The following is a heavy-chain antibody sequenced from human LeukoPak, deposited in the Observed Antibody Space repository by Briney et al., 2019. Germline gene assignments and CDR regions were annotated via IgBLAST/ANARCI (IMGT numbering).Heavy chain of an antibody. J-gene: IGHJ5*02. CDR2: INHSGST. Sequence: PSETLSLTCAVYGGSFSGYYWSWIRQPPGKGLEWIGEINHSGSTNYNPSLKSRVTISVDTSKNQFSLKLSSVTAADTAVYYCARGTTRIVVVPAAIRREFWFDPWGQGTLVTVSS. D-gene: IGHD2-2*01. CDR1: GGSFSGYY. V-gene: IGHV4-34*01. CDR3: ARGTTRIVVVPAAIRREFWFDP.